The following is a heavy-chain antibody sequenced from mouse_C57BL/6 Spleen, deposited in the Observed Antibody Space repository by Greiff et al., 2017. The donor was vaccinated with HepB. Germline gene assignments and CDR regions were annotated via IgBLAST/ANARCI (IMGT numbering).Heavy chain of an antibody. CDR1: GFTFSSYA. CDR3: ARDRGNWDVPFAY. J-gene: IGHJ3*01. CDR2: ISDGGSYT. Sequence: EVKLMESGGGLVKPGGSLKLSCAASGFTFSSYAMSWVRQTPEKRLEWVATISDGGSYTYYPDNVKGRFTISRDNAKNNLYLQMSHLKSEDTAMYYCARDRGNWDVPFAYWGQGTLVTVSA. V-gene: IGHV5-4*01. D-gene: IGHD4-1*01.